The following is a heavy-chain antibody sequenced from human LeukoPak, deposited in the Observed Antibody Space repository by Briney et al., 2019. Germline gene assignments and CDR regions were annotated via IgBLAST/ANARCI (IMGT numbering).Heavy chain of an antibody. CDR3: ARGVVVPAATLWAPQIYYFDY. CDR2: IYNSGST. D-gene: IGHD2-2*01. J-gene: IGHJ4*02. CDR1: GDSFSYFY. V-gene: IGHV4-59*01. Sequence: SETLSLTCTVSGDSFSYFYWSWIRQPPGKGLEWIGYIYNSGSTNYNPSLKSRVTISVDTSKNQFSLKLSSVTAADTAVYYCARGVVVPAATLWAPQIYYFDYWGQGTLVTVSS.